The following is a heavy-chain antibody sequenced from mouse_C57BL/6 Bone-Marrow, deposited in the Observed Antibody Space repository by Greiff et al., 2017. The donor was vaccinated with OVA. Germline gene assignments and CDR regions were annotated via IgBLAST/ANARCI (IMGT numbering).Heavy chain of an antibody. CDR3: ARSYPRAMDY. V-gene: IGHV1-81*01. Sequence: VQLQQSGAELARPGASVKLSCKASGYTFTSYGISWVKQRTGQGLEWIGEIYPRSGNTYYDEKFKCKATLTADKSSSTAYMELRSLTSEDSAVYFCARSYPRAMDYWGQGTSVTVSS. D-gene: IGHD2-10*01. J-gene: IGHJ4*01. CDR2: IYPRSGNT. CDR1: GYTFTSYG.